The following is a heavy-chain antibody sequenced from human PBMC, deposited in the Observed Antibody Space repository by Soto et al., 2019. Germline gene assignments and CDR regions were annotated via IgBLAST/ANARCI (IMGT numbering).Heavy chain of an antibody. J-gene: IGHJ4*02. V-gene: IGHV3-23*01. Sequence: PGGSLRLSCAAAGFTFNTYAMTWVRQAPGKGLEWVSAISGSGGTTYYADSVKGRVTISRDNSKNTLFLEMNSLRADDTAVYYCAKGLVGVSLYYFDYWGQGTPVTVSS. CDR3: AKGLVGVSLYYFDY. CDR2: ISGSGGTT. D-gene: IGHD6-19*01. CDR1: GFTFNTYA.